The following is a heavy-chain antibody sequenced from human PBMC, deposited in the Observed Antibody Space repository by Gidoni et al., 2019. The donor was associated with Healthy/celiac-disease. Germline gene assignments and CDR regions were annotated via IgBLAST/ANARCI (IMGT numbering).Heavy chain of an antibody. D-gene: IGHD3-3*01. CDR3: ARRSGGAHTYYDFWSGYYTDVGYFDY. J-gene: IGHJ4*02. Sequence: QLQLQESGPGLVKPSETLSLTCTVSGGSISSSSYYWGWIRPPPGKGLEWIGSIYYSGSTYYNPSLKSRVTISVDTSKNQFSLKLSSVTAADTAVYYCARRSGGAHTYYDFWSGYYTDVGYFDYWGQGTLVTVSS. V-gene: IGHV4-39*01. CDR2: IYYSGST. CDR1: GGSISSSSYY.